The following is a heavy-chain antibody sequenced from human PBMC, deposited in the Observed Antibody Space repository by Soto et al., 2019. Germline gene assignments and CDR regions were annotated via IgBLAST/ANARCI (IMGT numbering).Heavy chain of an antibody. D-gene: IGHD1-26*01. CDR3: SRDSYIVGATEGGYYYYYGMDV. V-gene: IGHV3-74*03. J-gene: IGHJ6*02. CDR2: VMNDGSRT. Sequence: GGSLRLSCAASGFTFYYYWMHWVRQVPGQGLVWVSHVMNDGSRTTYADSVKGRFTISRDNAKNSLYLQMNSLRAEDTAVYYCSRDSYIVGATEGGYYYYYGMDVWGQGTTVTVSS. CDR1: GFTFYYYW.